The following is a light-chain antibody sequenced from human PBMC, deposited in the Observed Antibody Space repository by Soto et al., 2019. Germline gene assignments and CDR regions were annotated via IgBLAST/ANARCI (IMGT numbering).Light chain of an antibody. CDR1: QSVSSN. CDR2: GAS. J-gene: IGKJ5*01. Sequence: EVVLTQSPGTLSLSPGERATLSCRASQSVSSNLAWYQQKPGQAPRLLIYGASTRATGIPARFSGSGSGTEFTLTISRLEPEDFALYYCQQYGGSPITSALGARPEI. CDR3: QQYGGSPIT. V-gene: IGKV3-20*01.